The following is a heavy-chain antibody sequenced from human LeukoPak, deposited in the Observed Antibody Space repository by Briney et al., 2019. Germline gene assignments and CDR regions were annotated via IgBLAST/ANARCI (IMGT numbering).Heavy chain of an antibody. Sequence: GASVKVSCKASGGTFSSYAISWVRQATGQGLEWMGWMNPNSGNTGYAQKFQGRVTITRNTSISTAYMELSSLRSEDTAVYYCATGYCSSTSCRWDYWGQGTLVTVSS. CDR1: GGTFSSYA. J-gene: IGHJ4*02. D-gene: IGHD2-2*01. CDR3: ATGYCSSTSCRWDY. CDR2: MNPNSGNT. V-gene: IGHV1-8*03.